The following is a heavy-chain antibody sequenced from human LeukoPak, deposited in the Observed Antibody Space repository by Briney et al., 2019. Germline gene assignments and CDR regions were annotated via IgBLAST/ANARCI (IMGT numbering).Heavy chain of an antibody. Sequence: SGTLSLTCAVSGGSISSGGYSWSWIRQPPGKGLEWIGYIYHSGSTHYNPSLKSRVTISVDRSKNQFSLKLSSVTAADTAVYYCARGFGYSSSWLPQYYFDYWGQGTLVTVSS. CDR1: GGSISSGGYS. CDR2: IYHSGST. D-gene: IGHD6-13*01. V-gene: IGHV4-30-2*01. J-gene: IGHJ4*02. CDR3: ARGFGYSSSWLPQYYFDY.